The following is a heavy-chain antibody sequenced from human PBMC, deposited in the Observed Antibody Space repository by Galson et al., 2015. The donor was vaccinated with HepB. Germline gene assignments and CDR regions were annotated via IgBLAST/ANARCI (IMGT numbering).Heavy chain of an antibody. CDR2: TSKDGSVK. Sequence: SLRLSCAASGFSFSGYGMHWVRQAPGKGLEWVAVTSKDGSVKIYADSVKGRFTSSRDNSKNTFYLQMNSLRAEDTAVYFWAKEGGGGSFDDYFVYWGQGTLVTVSS. CDR3: AKEGGGGSFDDYFVY. V-gene: IGHV3-30*18. D-gene: IGHD6-25*01. CDR1: GFSFSGYG. J-gene: IGHJ4*02.